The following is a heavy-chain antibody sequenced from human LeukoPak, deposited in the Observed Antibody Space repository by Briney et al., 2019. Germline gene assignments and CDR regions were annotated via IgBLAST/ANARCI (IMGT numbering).Heavy chain of an antibody. CDR1: GFTFSSYA. D-gene: IGHD5-12*01. Sequence: GGSLRPSCAASGFTFSSYAMSWVRQAPGKGLEWVSAISGSGGSTYYADSVKGRFTISRDNSKNTLYLQMNSLRAEDTAVYYCAEWNSGYDYYFDYWGQGTLVTVSS. V-gene: IGHV3-23*01. J-gene: IGHJ4*02. CDR2: ISGSGGST. CDR3: AEWNSGYDYYFDY.